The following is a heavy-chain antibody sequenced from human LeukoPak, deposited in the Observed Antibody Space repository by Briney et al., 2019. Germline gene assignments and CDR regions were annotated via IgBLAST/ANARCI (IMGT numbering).Heavy chain of an antibody. J-gene: IGHJ6*04. CDR2: ISYDGSDK. CDR1: GFSFNTYG. D-gene: IGHD3-10*02. CDR3: AELGITMIGGV. Sequence: PGGSLRLSCAASGFSFNTYGMHWVRQAPGKGLDWVAFISYDGSDKYYADSVKGRFTISRDNPKNTLFLQMNSLRAEDTAVYYCAELGITMIGGVWGKGTTVTISS. V-gene: IGHV3-30*02.